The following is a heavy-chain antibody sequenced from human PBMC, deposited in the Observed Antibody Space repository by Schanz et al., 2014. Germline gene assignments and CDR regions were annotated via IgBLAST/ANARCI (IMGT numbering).Heavy chain of an antibody. Sequence: QVHLVESGGGVVQPGRSLRLSCAASGFTFSRYGMHWVRQAPGKGLEWVAVISDDGSGKYSADSVKGRFTISRDNSKNTLYLEMNSLRAEDTAVFYCARDGAELYYFDDWGQGTLVTVSS. CDR1: GFTFSRYG. CDR3: ARDGAELYYFDD. D-gene: IGHD1-1*01. CDR2: ISDDGSGK. V-gene: IGHV3-30*03. J-gene: IGHJ4*02.